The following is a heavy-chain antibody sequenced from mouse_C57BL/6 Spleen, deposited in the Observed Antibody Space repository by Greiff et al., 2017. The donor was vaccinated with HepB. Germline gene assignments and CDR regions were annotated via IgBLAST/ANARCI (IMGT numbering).Heavy chain of an antibody. Sequence: EVQLQQSGTVLARPGASVKLSCKTSGYTFTSYWMHWVKQRPVQGLEWIGAIYPGNSDTSYNQKFKGKAKLTAVTSASTAYMELSSLTTEDSAVYYCTRWRLWYPVDYWGQGTTLTVSS. CDR2: IYPGNSDT. D-gene: IGHD2-1*01. CDR1: GYTFTSYW. J-gene: IGHJ2*01. V-gene: IGHV1-5*01. CDR3: TRWRLWYPVDY.